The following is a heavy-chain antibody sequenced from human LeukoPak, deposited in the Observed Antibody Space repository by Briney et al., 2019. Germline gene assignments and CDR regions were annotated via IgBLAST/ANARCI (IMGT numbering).Heavy chain of an antibody. Sequence: GGSLRLSCAVSGFTFSDHYVSWIRQAPGKGLEWVSYISNSGETTYYAGSVKGRFTISRDNDRNSLYLQMNSLRAEDTAVYYCARDWVAVAGRGFDYWGPGTLVTVSS. CDR3: ARDWVAVAGRGFDY. V-gene: IGHV3-11*01. CDR2: ISNSGETT. CDR1: GFTFSDHY. D-gene: IGHD6-19*01. J-gene: IGHJ4*02.